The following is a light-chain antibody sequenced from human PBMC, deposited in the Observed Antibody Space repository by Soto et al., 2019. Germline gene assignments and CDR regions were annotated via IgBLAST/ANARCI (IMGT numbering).Light chain of an antibody. CDR1: SSDVGGYNY. CDR2: DVS. V-gene: IGLV2-14*01. CDR3: SSYTSSSTV. Sequence: QSVLTQPASVSGSPGQSITISCTGTSSDVGGYNYFSWYQQHPGKAPKLMIYDVSNRPSGVSNRFSGSKSGNTVSLTISGLQAEDEADYYCSSYTSSSTVFGTGTKVT. J-gene: IGLJ1*01.